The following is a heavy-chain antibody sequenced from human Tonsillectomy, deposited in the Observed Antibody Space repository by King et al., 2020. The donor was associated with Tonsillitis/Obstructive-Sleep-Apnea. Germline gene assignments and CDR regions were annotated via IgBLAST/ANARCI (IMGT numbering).Heavy chain of an antibody. CDR2: INTNTGNP. J-gene: IGHJ5*02. Sequence: QLVQSGSELKKPGASMKVSCKASGYTFTNYAMNWVRQSPGQGLEWMGWINTNTGNPTYAQGFTGRCVFSLETSVSTAYLQISSLKAEDTAVYYCARHGLYNWNYYGGNWFDPWGQGTLVTVSS. CDR3: ARHGLYNWNYYGGNWFDP. D-gene: IGHD1-7*01. V-gene: IGHV7-4-1*02. CDR1: GYTFTNYA.